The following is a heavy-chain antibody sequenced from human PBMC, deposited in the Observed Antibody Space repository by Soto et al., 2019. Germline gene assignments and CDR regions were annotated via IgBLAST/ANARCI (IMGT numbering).Heavy chain of an antibody. J-gene: IGHJ4*02. CDR1: NFASSTSA. CDR3: AREVVRPYFDH. V-gene: IGHV3-30-3*01. CDR2: TSYDGTSK. Sequence: SLRLSCTASNFASSTSAMHWVRQAPGKGLEWVAVTSYDGTSKYYADSVKGRFTISRDNSKNTLSLQMNSLSAEDTAMYYCAREVVRPYFDHWGQG. D-gene: IGHD2-2*01.